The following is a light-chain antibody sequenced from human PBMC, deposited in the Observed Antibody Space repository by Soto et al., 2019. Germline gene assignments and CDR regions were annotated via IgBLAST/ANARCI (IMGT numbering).Light chain of an antibody. V-gene: IGLV1-44*01. CDR3: ADGYDTLKRYV. J-gene: IGLJ1*01. CDR2: YNN. CDR1: NSNIASNT. Sequence: QSVLTQPPSASETPGQTVSISCSGSNSNIASNTVNWYQHLPGTAPKLLIYYNNQRPSGVPDRFSGSKSGTSASLSISALQSEDESDYDCADGYDTLKRYVFGTGTKVTVL.